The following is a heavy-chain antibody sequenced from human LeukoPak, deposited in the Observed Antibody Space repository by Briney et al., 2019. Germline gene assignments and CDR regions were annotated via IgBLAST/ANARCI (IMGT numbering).Heavy chain of an antibody. CDR3: ARGRVVTAFDY. J-gene: IGHJ4*02. V-gene: IGHV3-53*01. Sequence: GGSLRLSCAASGFTVSGSYMSWVRQAPGKGLEWVSVIYSGGSTYYADSVKGRFTISRDNSKNTLYLQMNSLRAEGTAVYYCARGRVVTAFDYWGQGTRVTVSS. CDR2: IYSGGST. CDR1: GFTVSGSY. D-gene: IGHD3-22*01.